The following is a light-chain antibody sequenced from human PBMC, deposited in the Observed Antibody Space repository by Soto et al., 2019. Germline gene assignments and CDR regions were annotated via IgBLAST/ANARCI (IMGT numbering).Light chain of an antibody. V-gene: IGLV1-51*02. CDR1: TSNIGNNY. CDR3: GTWDNTLSV. CDR2: ENN. Sequence: QSALTQPPSVSAAPGQKATISCSGTTSNIGNNYVSWYQHLPGTAPKLLIYENNKRPSGIPDRFSGSKSGTSATLGITGLQTGDEADYYCGTWDNTLSVFGGGTKVTVL. J-gene: IGLJ2*01.